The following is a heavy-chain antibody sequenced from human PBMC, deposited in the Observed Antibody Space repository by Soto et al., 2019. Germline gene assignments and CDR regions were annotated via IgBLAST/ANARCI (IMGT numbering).Heavy chain of an antibody. CDR1: GFTFSSYG. Sequence: VGSLRLSCAASGFTFSSYGMHWVRQAPGKGLEWVAVISYDGSNKYYADSVKGRFTISRDNSKNTLYLQMNSLRAEDTAVYYCAKDRIDYGDYLRPLDYWGQGTLVTVSS. V-gene: IGHV3-30*18. D-gene: IGHD4-17*01. CDR2: ISYDGSNK. J-gene: IGHJ4*02. CDR3: AKDRIDYGDYLRPLDY.